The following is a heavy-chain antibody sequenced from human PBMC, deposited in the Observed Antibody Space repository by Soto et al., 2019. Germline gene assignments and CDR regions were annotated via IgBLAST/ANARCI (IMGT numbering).Heavy chain of an antibody. Sequence: QVQLQESGPGLVKPSETLSLTCTASGGSISSYYWSWIRQPPGKGLEWIGYIYYSGSTNYNPSLKSRVTISVDTSKNQFSLKLSSVTAADTAVYYCARDPTLYNWNGAYYGMDVWGQGTTVTVSS. J-gene: IGHJ6*02. D-gene: IGHD1-1*01. CDR1: GGSISSYY. V-gene: IGHV4-59*01. CDR2: IYYSGST. CDR3: ARDPTLYNWNGAYYGMDV.